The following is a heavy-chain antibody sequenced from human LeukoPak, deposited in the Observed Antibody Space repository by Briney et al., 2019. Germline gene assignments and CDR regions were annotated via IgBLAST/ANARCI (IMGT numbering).Heavy chain of an antibody. CDR3: ARGLRITIFGVVNPYGY. J-gene: IGHJ4*02. D-gene: IGHD3-3*01. Sequence: XHWVRQAPXXXLXWMGXIXAGNGNTKYSQKFQGRVTITRDTSASTAYMELSSLKSEDTAVYYCARGLRITIFGVVNPYGYWGQGTLVTVSS. V-gene: IGHV1-3*01. CDR2: IXAGNGNT.